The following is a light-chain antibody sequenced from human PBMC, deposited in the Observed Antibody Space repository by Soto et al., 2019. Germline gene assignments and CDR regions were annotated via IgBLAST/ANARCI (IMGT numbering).Light chain of an antibody. CDR3: QQYNTDWT. J-gene: IGKJ1*01. V-gene: IGKV1-5*01. Sequence: IQMTHSPSTLSASVGDRVTITCRASQSVSRWMAWYQQKAGKAPKLLIYDAYTLESGVPPRFSGSGSGTEFTLTISSLQPDDFATYYCQQYNTDWTFGQGTKVDIK. CDR1: QSVSRW. CDR2: DAY.